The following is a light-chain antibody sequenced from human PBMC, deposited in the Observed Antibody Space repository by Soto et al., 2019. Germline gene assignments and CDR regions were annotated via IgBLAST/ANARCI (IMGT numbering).Light chain of an antibody. CDR1: SSDVGNYKY. CDR2: EVS. CDR3: SSYAGSNLWV. Sequence: QSALTQSPSASGSPGQSVTISCTGTSSDVGNYKYVSWYQQHPGKAPKLMIYEVSKRPSGVPDRFSGSKSGYTASLTVSGLQVEDEADYYCSSYAGSNLWVFGGGTKLTV. J-gene: IGLJ3*02. V-gene: IGLV2-8*01.